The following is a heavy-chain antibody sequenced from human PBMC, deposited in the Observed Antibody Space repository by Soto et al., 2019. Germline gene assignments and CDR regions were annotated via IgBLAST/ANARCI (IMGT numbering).Heavy chain of an antibody. CDR3: ARGFAIGWYTYFFDL. CDR2: RYYTGST. J-gene: IGHJ4*02. CDR1: GASISGYH. Sequence: QVQLQESGPGLVKPSETLSLTCTVSGASISGYHWGWIRQPPGKGLEWIGYRYYTGSTHYNPSLKSRVTLSLDTSKNQFSLKLTSVTASDTAVYYCARGFAIGWYTYFFDLWGQGPLVTVSS. V-gene: IGHV4-59*08. D-gene: IGHD6-19*01.